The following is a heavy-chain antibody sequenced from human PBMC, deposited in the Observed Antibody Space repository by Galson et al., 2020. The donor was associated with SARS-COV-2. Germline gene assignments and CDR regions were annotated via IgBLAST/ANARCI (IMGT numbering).Heavy chain of an antibody. D-gene: IGHD2-2*01. CDR1: RYTFTTYG. CDR3: ARDPNIVVLRAAMFCDFDY. J-gene: IGHJ4*02. Sequence: ASVKVSCKASRYTFTTYGITWVRQAPGQGLEWMGWISPANGNTNYPQKFQGRVPMTTDTSTSTAYMELRSLRSDDTAVYYCARDPNIVVLRAAMFCDFDYWGQGTLVTVSS. CDR2: ISPANGNT. V-gene: IGHV1-18*04.